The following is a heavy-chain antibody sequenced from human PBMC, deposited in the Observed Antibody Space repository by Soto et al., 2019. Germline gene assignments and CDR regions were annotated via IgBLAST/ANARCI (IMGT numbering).Heavy chain of an antibody. CDR2: ITGSGGST. Sequence: EVQLLESGGGLVQPGGSLRLSCAASGFTFSTYAMIWVRQAPGKGLEWVSVITGSGGSTYYADSVKGRSTISRATSKNTLFLQMNSLRAEDTAVYYCAKDRYGDYGGIDYWGQGTMVTVSS. V-gene: IGHV3-23*01. D-gene: IGHD4-17*01. CDR1: GFTFSTYA. J-gene: IGHJ4*02. CDR3: AKDRYGDYGGIDY.